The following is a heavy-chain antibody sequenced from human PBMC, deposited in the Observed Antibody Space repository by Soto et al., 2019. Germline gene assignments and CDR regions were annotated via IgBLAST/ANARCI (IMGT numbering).Heavy chain of an antibody. Sequence: ASVKVSCKASGYTFTSYGISWVRQAPGQGLEWMGWISAYNGNTNYAQKLQGRVTMTTDTSTSTAYMELSSLRSEDTAVYYCARQTYCSSTSCPDYWGQGTLVTVSS. J-gene: IGHJ4*02. CDR2: ISAYNGNT. CDR3: ARQTYCSSTSCPDY. D-gene: IGHD2-2*01. V-gene: IGHV1-18*01. CDR1: GYTFTSYG.